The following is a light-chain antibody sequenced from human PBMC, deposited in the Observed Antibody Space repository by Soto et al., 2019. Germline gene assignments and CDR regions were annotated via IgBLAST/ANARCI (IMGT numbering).Light chain of an antibody. CDR1: QSVSSSY. CDR3: QQYRWT. Sequence: EIVLTQSPGTLSLSPGERATLSCRASQSVSSSYLAWYQQKPGQAPRLLIYGASSRATGIPDRFSGSGSGTDFTLTISRLEPEDFAVYYCQQYRWTFGQGTKVDIK. V-gene: IGKV3-20*01. CDR2: GAS. J-gene: IGKJ1*01.